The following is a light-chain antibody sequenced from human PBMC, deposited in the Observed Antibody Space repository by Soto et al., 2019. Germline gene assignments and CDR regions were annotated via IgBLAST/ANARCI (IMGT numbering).Light chain of an antibody. CDR2: AAT. Sequence: IQLTQSPPSLSASVGDRVTITCRASQGVSSSLAWYHQQPGKAPKLLIYAATTLQSGVPSRLSGSGYGKDGTLTINSLQPEDGATYYGQQLHSYPFTCGQGKRLEIK. CDR3: QQLHSYPFT. CDR1: QGVSSS. V-gene: IGKV1-9*01. J-gene: IGKJ5*01.